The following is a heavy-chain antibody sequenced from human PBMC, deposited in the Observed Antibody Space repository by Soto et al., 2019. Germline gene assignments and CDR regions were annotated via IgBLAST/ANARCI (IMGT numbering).Heavy chain of an antibody. D-gene: IGHD2-15*01. Sequence: PSETLSLTCVVSSGSISSSNWWSWVRQPPGKGLEWIGEIFHSGTTNYNPSLKSRVTISVDNSKNQFSLKLSSVTAADTAIYYCARNIYCSDSWCFGFDPWGQGTLVTVSS. V-gene: IGHV4-4*02. J-gene: IGHJ5*02. CDR2: IFHSGTT. CDR3: ARNIYCSDSWCFGFDP. CDR1: SGSISSSNW.